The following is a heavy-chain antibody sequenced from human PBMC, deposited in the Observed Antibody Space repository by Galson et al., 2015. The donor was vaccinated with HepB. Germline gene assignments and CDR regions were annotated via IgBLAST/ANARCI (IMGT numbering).Heavy chain of an antibody. J-gene: IGHJ6*02. CDR2: IKQDGSEK. CDR1: GFTFSSYW. Sequence: SLRLSCAASGFTFSSYWMSWVRQAPGKGLEWVANIKQDGSEKYYVDSVKGRFTISRDNAKNSLYLQMNSLRAEDTAVYYCARRRVRGVHYYGMNVWGQGTTVTVSS. V-gene: IGHV3-7*03. CDR3: ARRRVRGVHYYGMNV. D-gene: IGHD3-10*01.